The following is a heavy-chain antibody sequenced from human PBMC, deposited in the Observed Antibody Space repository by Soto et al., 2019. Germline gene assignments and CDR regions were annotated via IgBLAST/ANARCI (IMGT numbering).Heavy chain of an antibody. J-gene: IGHJ5*02. Sequence: EVQLVESGGGLVQPGKSLRLSCAASGFDFDDYAMHWVRQTPGKGLEWVSSISWNSDKIKYADSVKGRFTMSRDNAKKSLYLQMNSLTTEDTALYYCGKDMTSGGAYYLRAWGQGTLVTVSS. CDR1: GFDFDDYA. D-gene: IGHD1-26*01. V-gene: IGHV3-9*01. CDR3: GKDMTSGGAYYLRA. CDR2: ISWNSDKI.